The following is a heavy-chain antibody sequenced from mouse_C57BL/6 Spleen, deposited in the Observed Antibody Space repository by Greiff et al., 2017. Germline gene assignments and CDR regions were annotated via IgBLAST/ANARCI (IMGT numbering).Heavy chain of an antibody. Sequence: QVQLQQPGAELVMPGASVKLSCKASGYTFTSYWMHWVKQRPGQGLEWIGEIDPSDSYTNYNQKFKGKSTLTVDKASSTAYMQLSSLTSEYSAVYYCARPRGSSYEGCYFDYWGQGTTLTVSS. J-gene: IGHJ2*01. D-gene: IGHD1-1*01. CDR3: ARPRGSSYEGCYFDY. CDR2: IDPSDSYT. CDR1: GYTFTSYW. V-gene: IGHV1-69*01.